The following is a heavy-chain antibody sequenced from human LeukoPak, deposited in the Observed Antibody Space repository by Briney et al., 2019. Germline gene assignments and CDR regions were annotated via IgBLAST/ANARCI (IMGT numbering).Heavy chain of an antibody. Sequence: AGSLRLYCAASGFTFSNAWVSWVRPAPGKGLEWVGPTKSTTDGETTDYAAPVKGRFTISRDLSKNTLYLQMNSLKTGDTAVYYCTTESVRFLEGSWGQGTLVTVSS. CDR1: GFTFSNAW. D-gene: IGHD3-3*01. V-gene: IGHV3-15*01. CDR3: TTESVRFLEGS. J-gene: IGHJ5*02. CDR2: TKSTTDGETT.